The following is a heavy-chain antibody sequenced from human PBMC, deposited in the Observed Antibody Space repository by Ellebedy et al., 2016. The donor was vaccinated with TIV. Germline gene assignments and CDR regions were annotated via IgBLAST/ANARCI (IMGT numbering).Heavy chain of an antibody. V-gene: IGHV3-66*01. CDR1: GFTVGNNY. CDR2: IYSGGST. J-gene: IGHJ4*02. D-gene: IGHD6-13*01. Sequence: GESLKISCVASGFTVGNNYMSWVRQAPGKGLEWVSLIYSGGSTNYADSVKGRFTISRDSSKNTLYLQMNSLRAEDTAVYYCSRDPPGIAAPGSGYYWGPGTLVTVSS. CDR3: SRDPPGIAAPGSGYY.